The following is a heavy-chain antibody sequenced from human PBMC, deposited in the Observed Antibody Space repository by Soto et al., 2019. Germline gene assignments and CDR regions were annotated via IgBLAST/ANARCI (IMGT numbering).Heavy chain of an antibody. Sequence: EVQVVETGGGLIQPGGSLRLSCAVSGFSVSSNYMNWVRQAPGKGLEWVSVMYTGGSTYYADSVKGRFTVSRDNSKNTLFXQMNXLXAXXTAMYYCARQFGGLFDYWGQGTLVTVSS. V-gene: IGHV3-53*02. CDR1: GFSVSSNY. CDR3: ARQFGGLFDY. CDR2: MYTGGST. J-gene: IGHJ4*02. D-gene: IGHD3-3*01.